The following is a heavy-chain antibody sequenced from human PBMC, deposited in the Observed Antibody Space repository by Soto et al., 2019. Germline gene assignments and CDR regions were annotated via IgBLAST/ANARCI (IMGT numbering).Heavy chain of an antibody. CDR3: ARRFGRNFDY. D-gene: IGHD3-16*01. Sequence: WETLSLTCTVSGGSISSYYWSWIRQPPGKGLEWIGYIYYSGSTNYNPSLKSRVTISVDTSKNQFSLKLSSVTAADTAVYYCARRFGRNFDYWGQGTLVTVS. CDR1: GGSISSYY. V-gene: IGHV4-59*08. J-gene: IGHJ4*02. CDR2: IYYSGST.